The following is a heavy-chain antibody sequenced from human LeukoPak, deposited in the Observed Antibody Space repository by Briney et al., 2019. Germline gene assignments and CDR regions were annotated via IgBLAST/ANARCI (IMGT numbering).Heavy chain of an antibody. J-gene: IGHJ6*02. V-gene: IGHV3-30*18. D-gene: IGHD4-23*01. Sequence: PGGALRLSCAASGFTFSSYGMHWVRQAPGKGLERVAVISYDGSNKYYADSVKGRFTISRDNSKNTLYLQMNSPRAEDTAVYYCAKGGSLSVVTPAYGMDAWGQGTTVTVSS. CDR1: GFTFSSYG. CDR3: AKGGSLSVVTPAYGMDA. CDR2: ISYDGSNK.